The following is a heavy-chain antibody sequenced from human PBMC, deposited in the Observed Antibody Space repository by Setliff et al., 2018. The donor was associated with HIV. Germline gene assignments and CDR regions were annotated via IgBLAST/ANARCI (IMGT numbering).Heavy chain of an antibody. CDR3: TRRDVTTGMDS. Sequence: PSETLSLTCTVSGVSISSGSYYWSWIRQSAGKGLEWFGRIYTSGSTNDNPSLKSRITISVDTSNNQFSLRLSSVTAADTAVYYCTRRDVTTGMDSWGPGILVTVSS. D-gene: IGHD4-17*01. CDR1: GVSISSGSYY. V-gene: IGHV4-61*02. CDR2: IYTSGST. J-gene: IGHJ4*02.